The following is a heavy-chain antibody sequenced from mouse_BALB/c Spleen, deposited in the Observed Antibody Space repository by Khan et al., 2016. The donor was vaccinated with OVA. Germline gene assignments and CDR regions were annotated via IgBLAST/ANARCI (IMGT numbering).Heavy chain of an antibody. J-gene: IGHJ3*01. D-gene: IGHD2-14*01. Sequence: QVQLKESGPGLVQPSQSLSITCTVSGFSLNTYGIHWIRQSQGKGLEWLGVIRSGGSTDYNGAFISRLNITKDNSKSKVFFKLSSLQADDTAIYYCARNSYMYDFTYWGQGTLVTVSA. CDR3: ARNSYMYDFTY. CDR1: GFSLNTYG. CDR2: IRSGGST. V-gene: IGHV2-2*01.